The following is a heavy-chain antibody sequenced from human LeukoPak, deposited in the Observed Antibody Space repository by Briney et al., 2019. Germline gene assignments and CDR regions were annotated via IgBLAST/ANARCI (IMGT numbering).Heavy chain of an antibody. CDR1: GFTFSSYA. CDR3: AKRGYSYGHLYYFDY. D-gene: IGHD5-18*01. CDR2: IGGSSTGT. J-gene: IGHJ4*02. Sequence: PGGSLRLSCAASGFTFSSYAMNWVRQAPGKGLEWVSAIGGSSTGTHYADSVKGRFTISRDNSKNTLYLQMNSLRAEDTALYYCAKRGYSYGHLYYFDYWGQGTLVTVSS. V-gene: IGHV3-23*01.